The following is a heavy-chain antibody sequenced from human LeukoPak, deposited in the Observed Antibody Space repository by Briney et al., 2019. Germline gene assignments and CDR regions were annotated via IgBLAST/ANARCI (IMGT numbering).Heavy chain of an antibody. Sequence: GGSLRLSCVMSGFIFSSYGIHWVRQAPGKGLEWVAWHFASNKYYAESVRGRFTMSRDNSKSTLYLQMDSLRVEDTAVYYCARDLCSTTSCFDYWGQGTLVSVSS. D-gene: IGHD2-2*01. V-gene: IGHV3-33*01. CDR2: WHFASNK. CDR1: GFIFSSYG. J-gene: IGHJ4*02. CDR3: ARDLCSTTSCFDY.